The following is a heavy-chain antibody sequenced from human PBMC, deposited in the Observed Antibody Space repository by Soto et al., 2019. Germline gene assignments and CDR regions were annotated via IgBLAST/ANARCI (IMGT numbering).Heavy chain of an antibody. CDR1: GGSFSGYY. J-gene: IGHJ5*02. Sequence: SETLSLTCAVYGGSFSGYYWSWIRQPPGKGLEWIGEINHSGSTNYNPSLKSRVTISVDTSKSQFSLKLSSVTAADTAVYYCARGFSRYGSGSYYNWFDPWGQGTLVTVSS. D-gene: IGHD3-10*01. CDR2: INHSGST. CDR3: ARGFSRYGSGSYYNWFDP. V-gene: IGHV4-34*01.